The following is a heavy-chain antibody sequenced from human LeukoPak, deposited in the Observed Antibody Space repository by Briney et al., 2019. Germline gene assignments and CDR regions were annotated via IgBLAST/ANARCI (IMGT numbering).Heavy chain of an antibody. Sequence: ASVKVSCKASGYTFTSYDINWVRQAPGQGLEWMGWMNPNSGNTGYAQKFQGGVTITRDTSISTAYMELSNLRSEDTAVYYCARGRYSSSSRVKSTRGTPYYFDYWRQGTLVTVSS. D-gene: IGHD6-6*01. V-gene: IGHV1-8*03. CDR1: GYTFTSYD. CDR2: MNPNSGNT. CDR3: ARGRYSSSSRVKSTRGTPYYFDY. J-gene: IGHJ4*02.